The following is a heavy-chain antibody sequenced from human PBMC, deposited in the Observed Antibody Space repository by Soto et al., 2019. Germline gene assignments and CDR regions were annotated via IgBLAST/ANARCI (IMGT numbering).Heavy chain of an antibody. J-gene: IGHJ4*02. V-gene: IGHV4-59*08. CDR1: GGSISSYY. Sequence: SETLSLTCTVSGGSISSYYWSWIRQPPGKGLEWIGYIYYSGSTNYNPSLKSRVTISVDTSKNQFSLKLSSVTAADTAVYYSARHYSGSDPYYFASWGRGPLVTVPS. CDR3: ARHYSGSDPYYFAS. D-gene: IGHD5-12*01. CDR2: IYYSGST.